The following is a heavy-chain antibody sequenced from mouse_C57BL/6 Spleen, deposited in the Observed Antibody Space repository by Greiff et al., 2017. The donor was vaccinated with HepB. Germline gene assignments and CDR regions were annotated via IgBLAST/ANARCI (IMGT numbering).Heavy chain of an antibody. CDR1: GYTFTDYN. J-gene: IGHJ4*01. V-gene: IGHV1-22*01. Sequence: EVQLQQSGPELVKPGASVKMSCTASGYTFTDYNMHWVKQSHGKSLEWIGYINPNNGGTSYNQKFKGKTTLTVNKSSSTAYMELLSLTSEDSAVYYCSFTTGYYYAMDYWGQGTSVTVSS. CDR3: SFTTGYYYAMDY. CDR2: INPNNGGT. D-gene: IGHD1-1*01.